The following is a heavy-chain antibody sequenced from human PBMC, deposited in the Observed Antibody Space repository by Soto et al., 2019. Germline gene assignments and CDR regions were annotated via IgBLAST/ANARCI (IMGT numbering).Heavy chain of an antibody. CDR3: ARGGMTVYYYRMDV. Sequence: ASVKVSCKASGYTFTGYYMHWVRQAPGQGLEWMGWINPNSGGTNYAQKFQGWVTMTRDTSISTAYMELSRLRSDDTAVYYCARGGMTVYYYRMDVWGQGTTVTVSS. D-gene: IGHD3-16*01. V-gene: IGHV1-2*04. J-gene: IGHJ6*02. CDR2: INPNSGGT. CDR1: GYTFTGYY.